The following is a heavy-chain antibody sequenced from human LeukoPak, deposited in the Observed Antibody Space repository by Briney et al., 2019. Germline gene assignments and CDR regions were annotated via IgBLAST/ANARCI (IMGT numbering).Heavy chain of an antibody. V-gene: IGHV3-11*01. D-gene: IGHD4-17*01. CDR2: ISSSGSTI. J-gene: IGHJ4*02. CDR1: GFTFSNYY. CDR3: ARDQQRVDYGDYVTH. Sequence: GGSLRLSCAASGFTFSNYYMSWIRQAPGKGLEWVSYISSSGSTIYYADSVKGRFTISRDNAKNSLYLQMNSLRAEDTAVYYCARDQQRVDYGDYVTHWGQGTPVTVSS.